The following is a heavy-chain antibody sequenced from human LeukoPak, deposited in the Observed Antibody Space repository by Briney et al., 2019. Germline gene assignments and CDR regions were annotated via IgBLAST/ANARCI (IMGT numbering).Heavy chain of an antibody. CDR2: ISAYNGNT. CDR3: ARDALVGATGNWFDP. CDR1: GYTFTSYG. Sequence: ASVKVSCKASGYTFTSYGISWVRQAPGQGLEWMGWISAYNGNTNYAQKLQGRVTMTKDTSTSTAYMELRSLRSDDTAVYYCARDALVGATGNWFDPWGQGTLVTVSS. J-gene: IGHJ5*02. D-gene: IGHD1-26*01. V-gene: IGHV1-18*01.